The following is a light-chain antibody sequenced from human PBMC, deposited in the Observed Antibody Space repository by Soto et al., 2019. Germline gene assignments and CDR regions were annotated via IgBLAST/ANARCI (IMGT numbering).Light chain of an antibody. V-gene: IGLV1-40*01. CDR1: SSNIGAGYD. J-gene: IGLJ3*02. CDR2: ANS. CDR3: CSYAGSYSWV. Sequence: QSVLTQPPSVSGAPGQRVTISCTGSSSNIGAGYDVHWYQQLPGTAPKLLIYANSNRPSGVPDRFSASKSGTSASLAISGLQAEDEADYYCCSYAGSYSWVFGGGTKLTVL.